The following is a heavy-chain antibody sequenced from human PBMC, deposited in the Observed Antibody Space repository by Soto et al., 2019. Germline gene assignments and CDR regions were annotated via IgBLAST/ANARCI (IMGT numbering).Heavy chain of an antibody. Sequence: EVQLVESGGGLVQPGGSLRLSCAASGFTFSSYWMSWVRQPPGKGLEWVANIKQDGSEKYYVDSVKGRFTISRDNAKNSLYLQMNSLRAEDTAVYYCARELNISSGLTDYWGQGTLVTVSS. V-gene: IGHV3-7*01. D-gene: IGHD6-19*01. CDR1: GFTFSSYW. CDR2: IKQDGSEK. J-gene: IGHJ4*02. CDR3: ARELNISSGLTDY.